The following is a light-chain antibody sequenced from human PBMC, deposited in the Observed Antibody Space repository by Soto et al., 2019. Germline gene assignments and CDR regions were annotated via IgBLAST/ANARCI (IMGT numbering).Light chain of an antibody. Sequence: DIKMTQSPSSLSASVGDRVTITCQASQDITICLNWYQQKPGKAPKLLIYDATNLETWVPSRFSGSGSGTDFTFTISNLQPEDVATYYCHQYDSLPPFTFGPGTTVDIK. CDR1: QDITIC. V-gene: IGKV1-33*01. CDR3: HQYDSLPPFT. CDR2: DAT. J-gene: IGKJ3*01.